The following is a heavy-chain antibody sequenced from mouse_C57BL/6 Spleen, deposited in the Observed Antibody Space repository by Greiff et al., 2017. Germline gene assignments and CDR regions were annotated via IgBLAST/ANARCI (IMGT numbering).Heavy chain of an antibody. V-gene: IGHV1-4*01. D-gene: IGHD4-1*01. CDR3: ARLTGTEDYAMDY. CDR1: GYTFTSYT. Sequence: QVQLKESGAELARPGASVKMSCKASGYTFTSYTMHWVKQRPGQGLEWIGYINPSSGYTKYNQKFKDKATLTADKSSSTAYMQLSSLTSEDSAVYYCARLTGTEDYAMDYWGQGTSVTVSS. CDR2: INPSSGYT. J-gene: IGHJ4*01.